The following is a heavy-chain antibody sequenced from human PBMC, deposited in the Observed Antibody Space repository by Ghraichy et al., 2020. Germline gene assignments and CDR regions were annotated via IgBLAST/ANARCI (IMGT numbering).Heavy chain of an antibody. D-gene: IGHD3-22*01. CDR2: IKHDGSEK. CDR1: GFTFSDYW. V-gene: IGHV3-7*01. Sequence: GGSLRLSCAASGFTFSDYWMTWVRQAPGRGLEWVANIKHDGSEKNYVDSVKGRLTISRDNVKNSLYLQMNSLRAEDTAVYYCAREYYYNSSGSGAIPYWGQGTLVTVSS. CDR3: AREYYYNSSGSGAIPY. J-gene: IGHJ4*02.